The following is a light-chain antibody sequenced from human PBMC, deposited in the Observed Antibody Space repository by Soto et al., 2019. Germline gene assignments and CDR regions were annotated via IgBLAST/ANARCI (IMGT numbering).Light chain of an antibody. Sequence: EIVMTQSPATPSVSPGERATLSCRASQSVRNNLAWYQQKPGQAPRLLIYGASTRATGIPARFSGSGSGTEFTLTISSLQSEDFALYYCQHYNNWPPAWTFGQGTKVEIK. CDR1: QSVRNN. V-gene: IGKV3-15*01. CDR2: GAS. J-gene: IGKJ1*01. CDR3: QHYNNWPPAWT.